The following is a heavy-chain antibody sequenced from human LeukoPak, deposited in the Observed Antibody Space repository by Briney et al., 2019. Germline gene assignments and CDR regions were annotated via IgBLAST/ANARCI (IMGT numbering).Heavy chain of an antibody. Sequence: PSETLSLTCAVSGYSISSGYYWGWIRQPPGKGLGWIGSIYHSGSTYYNPSLKSRVTISVDTSKNQFSLKLSSVTAADTAVYYCARVGVRFVGAAIDYWGQGTLVTVSS. CDR3: ARVGVRFVGAAIDY. CDR2: IYHSGST. V-gene: IGHV4-38-2*01. J-gene: IGHJ4*02. D-gene: IGHD1-26*01. CDR1: GYSISSGYY.